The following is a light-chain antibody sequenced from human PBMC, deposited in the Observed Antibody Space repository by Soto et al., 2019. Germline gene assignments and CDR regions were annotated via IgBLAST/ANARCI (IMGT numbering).Light chain of an antibody. CDR3: SSDSPTGVRL. V-gene: IGLV2-23*01. CDR1: SPDL. CDR2: EDT. J-gene: IGLJ2*01. Sequence: QSALTQPASVSGSPVQSITISCTGSPDLVSWYQQHPGSAPKLLIDEDTKRPSAVSERFSGSRSGNTASLTISGLQADDEADYYCSSDSPTGVRLFGGGTKLTVL.